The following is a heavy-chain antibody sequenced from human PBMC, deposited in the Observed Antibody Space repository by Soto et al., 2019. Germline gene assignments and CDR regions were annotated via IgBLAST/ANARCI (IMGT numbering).Heavy chain of an antibody. CDR1: GGSISSGGYY. CDR2: IYYSGST. Sequence: PSETLSLTCTVSGGSISSGGYYWSWIRQHPGKGLEWIGYIYYSGSTYYNPSLKSRVTISVDTSKNQFSLKLSSVTAADTAVYYCARYGPGYSSSWYVLWFDPWGQGTLVTVSS. D-gene: IGHD6-13*01. CDR3: ARYGPGYSSSWYVLWFDP. V-gene: IGHV4-31*03. J-gene: IGHJ5*02.